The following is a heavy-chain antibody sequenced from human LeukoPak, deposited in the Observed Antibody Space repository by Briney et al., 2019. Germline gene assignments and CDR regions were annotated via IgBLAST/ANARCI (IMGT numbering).Heavy chain of an antibody. D-gene: IGHD5-24*01. Sequence: ASVKVSCKASGGTFSSYTISWVRQATGQGLEWMGWMNPNSGNTGYAQKFQGRVTMTRNTSISTAYMELSSLRSEDTAVYYCARASRRGWLQLYYFDYWGQGTLVTVSS. CDR2: MNPNSGNT. J-gene: IGHJ4*02. CDR3: ARASRRGWLQLYYFDY. V-gene: IGHV1-8*02. CDR1: GGTFSSYT.